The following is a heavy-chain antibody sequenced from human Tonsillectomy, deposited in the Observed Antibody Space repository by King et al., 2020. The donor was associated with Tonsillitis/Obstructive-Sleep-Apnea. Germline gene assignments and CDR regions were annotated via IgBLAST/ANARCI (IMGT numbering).Heavy chain of an antibody. J-gene: IGHJ4*02. V-gene: IGHV5-10-1*03. D-gene: IGHD1-26*01. CDR1: GYRFTSYW. Sequence: VQLVESGAEVKKPGESLRISCKGSGYRFTSYWISWVRQMPGKGLEWMGRIDPSDSYTKYSPSFQGHVTISADKSISTAYLQWSSLKASDSAMYYCARMTGREGATLDYWGQGTLVTGSS. CDR3: ARMTGREGATLDY. CDR2: IDPSDSYT.